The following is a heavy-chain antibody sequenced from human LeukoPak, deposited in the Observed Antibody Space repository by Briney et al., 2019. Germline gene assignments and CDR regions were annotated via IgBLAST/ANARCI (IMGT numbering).Heavy chain of an antibody. D-gene: IGHD4-17*01. CDR1: GFTFSSYS. Sequence: GGSLRLSCAASGFTFSSYSMNWVRQAPGKGLEWVSSISSSSSYIYYADSVKGRFTISRDNSKNTLYLQMNNLRVEDMAVYYCARRLRRNHFDYWGQGTLVTVSS. V-gene: IGHV3-21*04. J-gene: IGHJ4*02. CDR3: ARRLRRNHFDY. CDR2: ISSSSSYI.